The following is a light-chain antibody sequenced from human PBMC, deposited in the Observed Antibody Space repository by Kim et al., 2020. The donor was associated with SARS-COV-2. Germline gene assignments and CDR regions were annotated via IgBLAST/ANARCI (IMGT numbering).Light chain of an antibody. CDR1: QSVLYSSNNKNC. CDR3: QQYYTTPYT. J-gene: IGKJ2*01. Sequence: DIVMTQSPDSLAVSLGERATINCKSSQSVLYSSNNKNCLAWYQQKPGQPPKLHVYWTSTRESGVPDRFSGGGSGTDFTLTISSLQAEDVAVYYCQQYYTTPYTFGQGTKLEI. V-gene: IGKV4-1*01. CDR2: WTS.